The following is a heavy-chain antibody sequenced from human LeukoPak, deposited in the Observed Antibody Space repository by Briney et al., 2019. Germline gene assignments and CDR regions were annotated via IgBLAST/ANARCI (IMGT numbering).Heavy chain of an antibody. CDR2: ISGRGGST. CDR3: APDPNKWLRNY. CDR1: GFTFSSYA. Sequence: GGSLRLSCAASGFTFSSYAMNWVRQAPGKGLEWVSDISGRGGSTYYADSVKGRFTISRDNSNNTLHLQMNSLRVEDTAVYYCAPDPNKWLRNYWGQGTLVTVSS. D-gene: IGHD5-12*01. V-gene: IGHV3-23*01. J-gene: IGHJ4*02.